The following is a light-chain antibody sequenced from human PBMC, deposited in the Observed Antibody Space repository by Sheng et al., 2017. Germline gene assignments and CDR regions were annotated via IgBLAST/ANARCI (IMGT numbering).Light chain of an antibody. CDR3: QAWDKSTETVV. Sequence: SYELTQPPSLSVSPGQTASITCSGDKLGDEFASWYQQTPGQSPVLVIYQDNRRPSGIPERFSGSNSGNTATLTISGTQALDEAAYYCQAWDKSTETVVFGGGTKLTVL. J-gene: IGLJ2*01. V-gene: IGLV3-1*01. CDR2: QDN. CDR1: KLGDEF.